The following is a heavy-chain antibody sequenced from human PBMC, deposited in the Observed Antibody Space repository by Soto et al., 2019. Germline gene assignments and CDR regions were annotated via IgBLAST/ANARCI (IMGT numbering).Heavy chain of an antibody. Sequence: DVRLAESGGGLVQPGGSLRLSCTTSGFSFASFAMTWVRQAPGKGLEWVATISGSDGKTYYADSVKGRFSISRDTSRNTLYLQMNSLSADDTAIYYCETWSYLDYWGQGTRVTVSS. D-gene: IGHD3-3*01. J-gene: IGHJ4*02. CDR1: GFSFASFA. CDR3: ETWSYLDY. CDR2: ISGSDGKT. V-gene: IGHV3-23*04.